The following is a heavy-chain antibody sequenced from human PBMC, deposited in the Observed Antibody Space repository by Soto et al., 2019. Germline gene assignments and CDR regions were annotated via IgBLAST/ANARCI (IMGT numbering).Heavy chain of an antibody. CDR1: GGSISTDF. D-gene: IGHD5-12*01. J-gene: IGHJ4*02. CDR2: IYYTGST. CDR3: ARGRWLQLPTY. Sequence: QVQLQESGPGLVKPSETLSLTCTVSGGSISTDFWSWIRQPPDKGLQWIGSIYYTGSTNYNPSLDSRVTISVDTSKNQFSLRLTSVTAADTAVYYCARGRWLQLPTYWGQGTLVTVSS. V-gene: IGHV4-59*01.